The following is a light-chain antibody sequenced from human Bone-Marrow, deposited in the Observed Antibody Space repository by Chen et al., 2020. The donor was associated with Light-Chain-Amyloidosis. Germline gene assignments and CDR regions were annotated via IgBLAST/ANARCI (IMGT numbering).Light chain of an antibody. V-gene: IGLV2-14*01. CDR1: SSDVGGDNH. CDR2: EVT. J-gene: IGLJ1*01. CDR3: SSYTVTNTRV. Sequence: QSALTQPASVSGSPGQSITISCTGTSSDVGGDNHVSWYQQHPDKAPKLMIYEVTNRPSCVPDRFSGSKSDYTASLTISGLQTEDEADYFCSSYTVTNTRVLGSGTRVTVL.